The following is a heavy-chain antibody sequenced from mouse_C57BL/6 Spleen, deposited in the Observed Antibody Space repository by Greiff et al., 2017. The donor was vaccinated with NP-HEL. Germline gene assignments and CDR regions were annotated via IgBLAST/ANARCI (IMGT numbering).Heavy chain of an antibody. J-gene: IGHJ1*03. CDR2: INPYNGGT. D-gene: IGHD2-4*01. Sequence: VQLQQSGPVLVKPGASVKMSCKASGYTFTDYYMNWVKQSHGKSLEWIGVINPYNGGTSYNQKFKGKATLTVDKSSSTAYMELNSLTSEDSAVYYCARSRYDYDGYFDVWGTGTTVTVSS. CDR1: GYTFTDYY. CDR3: ARSRYDYDGYFDV. V-gene: IGHV1-19*01.